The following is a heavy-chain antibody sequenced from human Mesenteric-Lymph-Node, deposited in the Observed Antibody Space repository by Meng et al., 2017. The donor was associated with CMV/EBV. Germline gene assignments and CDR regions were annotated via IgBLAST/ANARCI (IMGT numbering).Heavy chain of an antibody. Sequence: SLKISCTASGFTFNDYTMHWVRQAPGKGLEWVSSISWNSGTIPYADSVRGRFTISRDNAKNSLYLQLNRLRPDDTALYYCAKESSKILVVNAFDFWGQGTMVTVSS. D-gene: IGHD3-22*01. CDR1: GFTFNDYT. J-gene: IGHJ3*01. V-gene: IGHV3-9*01. CDR3: AKESSKILVVNAFDF. CDR2: ISWNSGTI.